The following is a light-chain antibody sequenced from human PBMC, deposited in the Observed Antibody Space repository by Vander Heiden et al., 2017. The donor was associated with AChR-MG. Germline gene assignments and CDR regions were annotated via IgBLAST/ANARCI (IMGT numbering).Light chain of an antibody. V-gene: IGKV3-20*01. Sequence: EIVLTQSPGTLSLSPGARATLSCRVSQSVSSSYLAWYQQKPGQAPRLLIYGASSRATGIPDRFSGSGSGTDFTLTISRLEPEDFAVYYCQQYGSSLSWTFGQGTKVEIK. CDR1: QSVSSSY. J-gene: IGKJ1*01. CDR3: QQYGSSLSWT. CDR2: GAS.